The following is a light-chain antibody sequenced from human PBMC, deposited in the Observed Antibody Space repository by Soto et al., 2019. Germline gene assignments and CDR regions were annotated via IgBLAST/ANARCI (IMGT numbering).Light chain of an antibody. CDR1: SSNIGAGYD. Sequence: QSVLTQPPSVSGAPGQRVTISCTGSSSNIGAGYDVHWYQQLPGTAPKLLIYGNSNRPSGVPDRFSGSKSGTSASLAITGLQAEDEADYYCQSYDGSSDVVFGGGTKLTVL. V-gene: IGLV1-40*01. CDR2: GNS. CDR3: QSYDGSSDVV. J-gene: IGLJ2*01.